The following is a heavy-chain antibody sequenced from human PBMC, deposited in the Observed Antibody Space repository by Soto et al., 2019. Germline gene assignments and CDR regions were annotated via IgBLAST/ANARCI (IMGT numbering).Heavy chain of an antibody. CDR2: IYYSGST. J-gene: IGHJ3*02. V-gene: IGHV4-59*01. Sequence: PSETLSLTCTVSGGSISSYYWSWIRQPPGKGLEWIGYIYYSGSTNCNPSLKSRVTISVDTSKNQFSLKLSSVTAADTAVYYCARDREYYYGSGSYYRPNAFDIWGQGTMVTVSS. D-gene: IGHD3-10*01. CDR1: GGSISSYY. CDR3: ARDREYYYGSGSYYRPNAFDI.